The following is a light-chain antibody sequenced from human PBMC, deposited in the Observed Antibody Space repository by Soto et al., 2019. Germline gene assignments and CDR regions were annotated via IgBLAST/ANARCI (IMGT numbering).Light chain of an antibody. CDR1: QSVNNY. CDR3: QQRANWPPL. J-gene: IGKJ4*01. Sequence: EIVLTQSPATLSLPPGERATLSCRASQSVNNYLAWYQQKPGQTPRLLIYDAFNRATGIPARFSGSVSGTDFTLTISSLEPEDFAVYYCQQRANWPPLFGGGTKVEIK. V-gene: IGKV3-11*01. CDR2: DAF.